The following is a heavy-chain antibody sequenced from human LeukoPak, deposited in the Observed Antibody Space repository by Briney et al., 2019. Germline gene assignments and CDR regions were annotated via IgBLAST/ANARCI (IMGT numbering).Heavy chain of an antibody. J-gene: IGHJ5*02. CDR3: ARDGGAAAGPIHYNWFDP. CDR2: INHSGST. V-gene: IGHV4-34*01. CDR1: GGSFSGYY. D-gene: IGHD6-13*01. Sequence: SETLSLTCAVYGGSFSGYYWSWIRQPPGKGLEWIGEINHSGSTNYNPSLKSRVTISVDTSKNQFSLKLSSVTAADTAVYYCARDGGAAAGPIHYNWFDPWGQGTLVTVSS.